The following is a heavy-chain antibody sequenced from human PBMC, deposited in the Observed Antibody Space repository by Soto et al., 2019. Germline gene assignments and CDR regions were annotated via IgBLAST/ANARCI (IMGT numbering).Heavy chain of an antibody. D-gene: IGHD5-12*01. Sequence: PGGSLRLSCAASGFTFSDFYMTWIRQAPGKGLEWVSYITSSGARTYYADSVKGRFTISRDNAKNSLYLQMNSLRAEDTAVYYCARDFGYSDSDGDFYYFDYWGQGTLVSVSS. CDR2: ITSSGART. CDR1: GFTFSDFY. V-gene: IGHV3-11*01. CDR3: ARDFGYSDSDGDFYYFDY. J-gene: IGHJ4*02.